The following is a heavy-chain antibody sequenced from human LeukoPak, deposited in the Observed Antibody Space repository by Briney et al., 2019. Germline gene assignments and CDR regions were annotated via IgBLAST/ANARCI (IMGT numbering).Heavy chain of an antibody. V-gene: IGHV3-48*03. CDR2: ISSSGSTI. J-gene: IGHJ4*02. CDR3: ARVPLSMVRGYDY. CDR1: GFSFSTYW. Sequence: SGGTLRLSCEASGFSFSTYWMTWVRQAPGKGLEWVSYISSSGSTIYYADSVKGRFTISRDNAKNSLYLQMNSLRAEDTAVYYCARVPLSMVRGYDYWGQGTLVTVSS. D-gene: IGHD3-10*01.